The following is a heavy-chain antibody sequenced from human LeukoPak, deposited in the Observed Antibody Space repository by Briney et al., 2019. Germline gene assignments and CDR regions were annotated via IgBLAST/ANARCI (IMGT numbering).Heavy chain of an antibody. CDR2: INHSGST. J-gene: IGHJ3*02. CDR3: ARPHCSSTSCYLGGDAFDI. V-gene: IGHV4-34*01. Sequence: SETLSLTCAVYGGSFSGYYWSWIRQPPGKGLEWIGEINHSGSTNYNPSPKSRVTISVDTSKNQFSLKLSSVTAADTAVYYCARPHCSSTSCYLGGDAFDIWGQGTMVTVSS. D-gene: IGHD2-2*01. CDR1: GGSFSGYY.